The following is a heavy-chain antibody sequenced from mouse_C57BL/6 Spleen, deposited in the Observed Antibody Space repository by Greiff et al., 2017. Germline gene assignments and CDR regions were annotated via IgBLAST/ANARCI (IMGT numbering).Heavy chain of an antibody. CDR3: ARRDSSGYDYAMDY. CDR2: INPNYGTT. J-gene: IGHJ4*01. CDR1: GYSFTDYN. Sequence: QLQESGPELVKPGASVKISCKASGYSFTDYNMNWVKQSNGKSLEWIGVINPNYGTTSYNQKFKGKATLTVDQSSSTAYMQLNSLTSEDSAVYYCARRDSSGYDYAMDYWGQGTSVTVSS. D-gene: IGHD3-2*02. V-gene: IGHV1-39*01.